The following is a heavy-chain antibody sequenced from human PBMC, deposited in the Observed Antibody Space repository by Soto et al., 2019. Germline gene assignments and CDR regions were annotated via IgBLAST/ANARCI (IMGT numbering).Heavy chain of an antibody. CDR1: GYGFTTYG. J-gene: IGHJ4*02. Sequence: QVHLVQSGAEVKKPGASVKVSCKGSGYGFTTYGITWVRQAPGQGLEWMAWISAHNGNTDYAQNLQGRVTVTRDTPTSTAYMELRGLRSDDTAVYYCARGRYGDYWGQGALVTVSS. V-gene: IGHV1-18*01. CDR3: ARGRYGDY. CDR2: ISAHNGNT. D-gene: IGHD1-1*01.